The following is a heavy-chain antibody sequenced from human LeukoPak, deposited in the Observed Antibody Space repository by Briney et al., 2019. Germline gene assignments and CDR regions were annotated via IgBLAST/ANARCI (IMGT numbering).Heavy chain of an antibody. J-gene: IGHJ3*02. D-gene: IGHD3-3*01. CDR3: ARYSDFWSGYYPRRHAFDI. CDR2: INHSGST. CDR1: GGSFSGYY. V-gene: IGHV4-34*01. Sequence: PSETLSLTCAVYGGSFSGYYWSWIRQPPGKGLEWIGEINHSGSTNYNPSLKSRVTISVDTSKNQFSLKLSSVTAADTAVYYCARYSDFWSGYYPRRHAFDIWGQGTMVTVSS.